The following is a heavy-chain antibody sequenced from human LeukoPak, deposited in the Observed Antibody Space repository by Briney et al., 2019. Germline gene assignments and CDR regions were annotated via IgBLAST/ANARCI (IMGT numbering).Heavy chain of an antibody. CDR2: IHTSGNT. CDR3: VRGGSKAAATFDY. J-gene: IGHJ4*02. V-gene: IGHV4-4*07. Sequence: SETLSLTCTVSGGSISGYYWSWIRQPAGKGLEWIGHIHTSGNTNYSPSLKSRVTMSVDTSNNQFSLRVSSETAADTAIYYCVRGGSKAAATFDYWGQGTLVTVFS. D-gene: IGHD2-15*01. CDR1: GGSISGYY.